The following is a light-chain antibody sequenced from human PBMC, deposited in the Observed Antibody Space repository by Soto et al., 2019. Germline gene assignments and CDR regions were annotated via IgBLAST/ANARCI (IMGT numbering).Light chain of an antibody. CDR1: QSVSNSY. CDR2: GIF. Sequence: ESVLTQSPGTLSFSPGERATLSCRASQSVSNSYFAWYQRKPGQSPRLLIYGIFKMATGIPDRFSGSGYGTDFTITISRLEHEDFVVYYCQQYSRLPHTFGQGNKMAVK. J-gene: IGKJ2*01. V-gene: IGKV3-20*01. CDR3: QQYSRLPHT.